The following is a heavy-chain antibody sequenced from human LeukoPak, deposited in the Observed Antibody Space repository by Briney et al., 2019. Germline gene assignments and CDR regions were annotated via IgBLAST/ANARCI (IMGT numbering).Heavy chain of an antibody. D-gene: IGHD2-15*01. J-gene: IGHJ5*02. Sequence: ASVKVSCKASGYTFTGYYMHWVRQAPGQGLEWMGWINPNSGGTNYAQKFQGRVTMTRDTSISTAYMELSRLRSDDTAVYYCARSRYCSGGSCSVGWFDPWGQGTLVTVSS. CDR3: ARSRYCSGGSCSVGWFDP. CDR1: GYTFTGYY. CDR2: INPNSGGT. V-gene: IGHV1-2*02.